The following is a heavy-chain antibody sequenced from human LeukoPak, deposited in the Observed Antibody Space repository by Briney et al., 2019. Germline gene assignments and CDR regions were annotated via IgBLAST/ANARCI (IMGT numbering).Heavy chain of an antibody. CDR1: GFTFSSYS. Sequence: GGSLRLSCAASGFTFSSYSTNWVRQAPGKGLEWVSSISSSSSYIYYADSVKGRSTISRDNAKNSLYLQMNSLRAEDTAVYYCARNHDYGDYRLEFDYWGQGTLVTVSS. CDR2: ISSSSSYI. J-gene: IGHJ4*02. D-gene: IGHD4-17*01. CDR3: ARNHDYGDYRLEFDY. V-gene: IGHV3-21*01.